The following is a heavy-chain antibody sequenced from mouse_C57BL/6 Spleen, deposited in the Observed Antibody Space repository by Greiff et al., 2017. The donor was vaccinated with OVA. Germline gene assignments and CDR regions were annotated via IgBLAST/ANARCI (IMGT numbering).Heavy chain of an antibody. CDR3: ASPNYYGSSSWFAY. CDR1: GFTFSSYG. V-gene: IGHV5-6*01. Sequence: EVKLVESGGDLVKPGGSLKLSCAASGFTFSSYGMSWVRQTPDKRLEWVATISSGGSYTYYPDSVKGRFTISRDNAKNTLYLQMSSLKSEDTAMYYCASPNYYGSSSWFAYWGQGTLVTVSA. J-gene: IGHJ3*01. CDR2: ISSGGSYT. D-gene: IGHD1-1*01.